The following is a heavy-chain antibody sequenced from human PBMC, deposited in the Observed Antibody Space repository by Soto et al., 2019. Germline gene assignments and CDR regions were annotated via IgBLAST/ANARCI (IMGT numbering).Heavy chain of an antibody. CDR3: ARDRGVAPPVAGNTHYYYYMDV. Sequence: QDQLVQSGGEVKKPGASVKVSCKASGYSFTNYGITWVRQAPGQGFEWMGWISAYNGDTNYAQKLQGRVTMTTDASTTTAYSELRSLRSDDTAVDYCARDRGVAPPVAGNTHYYYYMDVWGKGTTVTVSS. J-gene: IGHJ6*03. CDR2: ISAYNGDT. D-gene: IGHD6-19*01. CDR1: GYSFTNYG. V-gene: IGHV1-18*01.